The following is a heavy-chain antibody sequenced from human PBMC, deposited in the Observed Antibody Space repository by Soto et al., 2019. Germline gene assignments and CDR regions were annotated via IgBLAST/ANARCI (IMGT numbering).Heavy chain of an antibody. CDR1: GFTFSDYY. D-gene: IGHD2-15*01. Sequence: ESGGGLVKPGGSLRLSCAASGFTFSDYYMSWIRQAPGKGLEWVSYISSSSSYTNYADSVKGRFTISRDNAKNSLYLQMNSLRAEDTAVYYCAKGGYCSGGSCYFNLLVDVWGQGTTVTVSS. V-gene: IGHV3-11*06. CDR2: ISSSSSYT. J-gene: IGHJ6*02. CDR3: AKGGYCSGGSCYFNLLVDV.